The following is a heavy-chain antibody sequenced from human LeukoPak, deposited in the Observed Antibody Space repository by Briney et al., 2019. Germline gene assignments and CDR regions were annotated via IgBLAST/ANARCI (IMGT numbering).Heavy chain of an antibody. D-gene: IGHD2-15*01. CDR2: IYSGGST. CDR1: GFTVSSNY. J-gene: IGHJ4*02. Sequence: GGSLRLSCAASGFTVSSNYMSWLRQAPGKGLEWVSVIYSGGSTYYADSVKGRFTISRDNSKNTLYLQMNSLRAEDTAVYYCAKACSGGSCYSDYWGQGTLVTVSS. V-gene: IGHV3-53*01. CDR3: AKACSGGSCYSDY.